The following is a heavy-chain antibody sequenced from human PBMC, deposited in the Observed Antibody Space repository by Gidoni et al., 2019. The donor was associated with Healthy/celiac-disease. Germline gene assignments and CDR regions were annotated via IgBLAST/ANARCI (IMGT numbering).Heavy chain of an antibody. CDR3: AKDLIGIFDY. Sequence: QVQLVESGGGVVQPGRSLRLSCAASGFTFSSSGMHWVRQAPGKGLEWVAVISYDGSNKYYADSVKGRFTISRDNSKNTLYLQMNSLRAEDTAVYYCAKDLIGIFDYWGQGTLVTVSS. CDR2: ISYDGSNK. V-gene: IGHV3-30*18. CDR1: GFTFSSSG. D-gene: IGHD1-20*01. J-gene: IGHJ4*02.